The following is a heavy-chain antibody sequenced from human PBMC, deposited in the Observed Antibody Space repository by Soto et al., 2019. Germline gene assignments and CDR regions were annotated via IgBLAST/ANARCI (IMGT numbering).Heavy chain of an antibody. CDR1: GDSISSGGYY. CDR2: IYYSGST. Sequence: PSETLSLTCTVSGDSISSGGYYWSWIRQHPGKGLEWIGYIYYSGSTYYNPSLKSRVARSVDTSKNQFSLKLSSVTAADTAVYYWARLDSSGYSYGYYFDYWGQGTLVTVSS. V-gene: IGHV4-31*03. D-gene: IGHD3-22*01. CDR3: ARLDSSGYSYGYYFDY. J-gene: IGHJ4*02.